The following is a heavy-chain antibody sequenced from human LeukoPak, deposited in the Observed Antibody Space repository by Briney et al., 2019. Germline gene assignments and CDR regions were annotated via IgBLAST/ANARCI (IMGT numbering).Heavy chain of an antibody. V-gene: IGHV4-39*01. Sequence: SETLSLTCTVSGGSISSSSAYWGWIRQPPGKRLECIGSIYYSKNTYYNPSLKSRVTISADTSKNQFSLTLGSVSATDTAVYYCVSPRGFSYGYFDYWGQGTLVTVYS. CDR1: GGSISSSSAY. CDR2: IYYSKNT. D-gene: IGHD5-18*01. CDR3: VSPRGFSYGYFDY. J-gene: IGHJ4*02.